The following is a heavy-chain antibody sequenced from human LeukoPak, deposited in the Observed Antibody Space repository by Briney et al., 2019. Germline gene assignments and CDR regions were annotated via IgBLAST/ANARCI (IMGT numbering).Heavy chain of an antibody. J-gene: IGHJ3*02. CDR2: MNPNSGNT. Sequence: VASVKVSCKASGYTFTSYDINWVRQATGQGLEWMGWMNPNSGNTGYAQKFQGRVTMTRNTSISTAYMELSSLRSEDTAVYYCSVKGDSSGPDAFDIWGQGTMVTVSS. D-gene: IGHD3-22*01. CDR1: GYTFTSYD. CDR3: SVKGDSSGPDAFDI. V-gene: IGHV1-8*01.